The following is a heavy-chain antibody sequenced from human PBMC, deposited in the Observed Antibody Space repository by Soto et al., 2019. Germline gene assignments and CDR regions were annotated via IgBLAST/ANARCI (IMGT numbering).Heavy chain of an antibody. CDR1: GGSISSGGYY. D-gene: IGHD3-3*01. CDR3: ARDFRDDFWSGTSNQHGMEV. V-gene: IGHV4-31*03. CDR2: IYYSGST. J-gene: IGHJ6*02. Sequence: SETLSLTCTVSGGSISSGGYYWSWIRQHPGKGLEWIGYIYYSGSTYYNPSLKSRVTISVDTSKNQFSLKLSSVTAADTAVYYCARDFRDDFWSGTSNQHGMEVWGQGTTVTVSS.